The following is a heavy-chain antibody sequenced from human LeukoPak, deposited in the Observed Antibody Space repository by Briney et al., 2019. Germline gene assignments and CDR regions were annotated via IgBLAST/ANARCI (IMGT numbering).Heavy chain of an antibody. D-gene: IGHD1-26*01. J-gene: IGHJ3*02. CDR3: ARTGSRAPYAFDI. CDR2: IYYSGST. CDR1: GGSISSGGYY. Sequence: SQTLSLTCTVSGGSISSGGYYWSWIRQHPGKGLEWIGYIYYSGSTYYNPSLKSRVTISVDTSKNQFSLKLSSVTAADTAVYYCARTGSRAPYAFDIWGQGTMVTVSS. V-gene: IGHV4-31*03.